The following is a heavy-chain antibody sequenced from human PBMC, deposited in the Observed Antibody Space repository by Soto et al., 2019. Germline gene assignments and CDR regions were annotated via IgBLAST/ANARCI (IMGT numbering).Heavy chain of an antibody. Sequence: PGESLTISCNVSGYSFTSYWSGWVRQMPGKGLEWMGIIYHGDSDTRYSPCFQGHVPIAADKYISTAYLQWISLKASDTAMYYCTRQLPYRPATQLGYWGQETLVAVSS. CDR3: TRQLPYRPATQLGY. CDR2: IYHGDSDT. D-gene: IGHD2-15*01. V-gene: IGHV5-51*01. J-gene: IGHJ4*02. CDR1: GYSFTSYW.